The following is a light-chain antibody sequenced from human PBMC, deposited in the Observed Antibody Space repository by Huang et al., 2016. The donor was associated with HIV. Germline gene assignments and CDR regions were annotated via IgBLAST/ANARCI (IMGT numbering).Light chain of an antibody. CDR2: DAS. Sequence: DIQMTQSPSSLSASVGDRVTITCRASQSITPSLNWYQQRPGKAPKLLIYDASTLQSGVPSRFSGSGSGTYFTLTISSLQPEDFATYHCQQSYRTPDTFGQGTKVEIK. J-gene: IGKJ1*01. CDR1: QSITPS. V-gene: IGKV1-39*01. CDR3: QQSYRTPDT.